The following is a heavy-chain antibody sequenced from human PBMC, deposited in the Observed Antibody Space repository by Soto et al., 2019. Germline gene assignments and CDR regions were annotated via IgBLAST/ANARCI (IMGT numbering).Heavy chain of an antibody. Sequence: PGGSLRLSCAASGFTFDDYAMHWVRQAPGKGLEWVSGISWNSGSIGYADSVKGRFTISRDNAKNSLYLQMNSLRAEDTALYYCAKDIPFHGIVVTRYYYYGMDVWGQGTTVTVSS. CDR2: ISWNSGSI. D-gene: IGHD2-15*01. CDR3: AKDIPFHGIVVTRYYYYGMDV. CDR1: GFTFDDYA. J-gene: IGHJ6*02. V-gene: IGHV3-9*01.